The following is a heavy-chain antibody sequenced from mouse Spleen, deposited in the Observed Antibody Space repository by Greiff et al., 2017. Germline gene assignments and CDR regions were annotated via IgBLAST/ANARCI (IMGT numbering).Heavy chain of an antibody. Sequence: DVQLVESGPGLVKPSQSLSLTCSVTGYSITSGYYWNWIRQFPGNQLEWMGYISYDGSNNYNPSLKNRISITRDTAKNQFFLKLNSVTTEDTATYYCARGYYYGSSPLAYWGQGTLVTVSA. J-gene: IGHJ3*01. CDR2: ISYDGSN. CDR3: ARGYYYGSSPLAY. CDR1: GYSITSGYY. V-gene: IGHV3-6*01. D-gene: IGHD1-1*01.